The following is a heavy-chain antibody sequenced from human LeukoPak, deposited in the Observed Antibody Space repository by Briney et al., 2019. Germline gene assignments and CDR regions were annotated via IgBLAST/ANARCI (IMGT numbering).Heavy chain of an antibody. CDR1: GYSINTDYY. J-gene: IGHJ4*02. Sequence: SETLSLTCSVSGYSINTDYYWGWIRQPPGKGLEWIGVIDHSGSTHYNPSLKSRVAISVDTSKNHFSLKLNSVTAADTAVYFCARDGPSRPFTIWGQGTLVTVSS. CDR3: ARDGPSRPFTI. CDR2: IDHSGST. V-gene: IGHV4-38-2*02. D-gene: IGHD5-24*01.